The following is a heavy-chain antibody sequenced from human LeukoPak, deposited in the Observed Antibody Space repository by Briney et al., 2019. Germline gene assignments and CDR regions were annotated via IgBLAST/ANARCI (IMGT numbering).Heavy chain of an antibody. CDR1: GFTFSSYA. CDR3: AKEGAYYDSGSYIGHYMDV. CDR2: ISGSGDTT. J-gene: IGHJ6*03. V-gene: IGHV3-23*01. D-gene: IGHD3-10*01. Sequence: GGSLRLSCAASGFTFSSYAMAWVRQAPGKGLDWVSAISGSGDTTYYADSVKGRFTISRDNSKNTLYLQMNSLRAEDTAVYYCAKEGAYYDSGSYIGHYMDVWGKGTTVTVFS.